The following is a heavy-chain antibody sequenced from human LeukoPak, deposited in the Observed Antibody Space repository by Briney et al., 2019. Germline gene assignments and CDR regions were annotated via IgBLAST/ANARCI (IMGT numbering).Heavy chain of an antibody. CDR2: INYDGSNK. CDR3: ATTDTTCY. J-gene: IGHJ4*02. V-gene: IGHV3-30*02. CDR1: GFSFRHYG. D-gene: IGHD1-14*01. Sequence: GGSLRLSCAASGFSFRHYGMHWVRQAPGKGLEWVAFINYDGSNKYYADSAKGRFTISRDNSKNTLYLEINSLSADDTAVYYCATTDTTCYWGQGTLVTVSS.